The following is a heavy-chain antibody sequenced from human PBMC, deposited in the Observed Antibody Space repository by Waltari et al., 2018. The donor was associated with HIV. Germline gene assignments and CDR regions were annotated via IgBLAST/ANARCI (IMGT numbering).Heavy chain of an antibody. V-gene: IGHV3-23*01. CDR1: ELSFSNYA. Sequence: EVQLLESGGGLVQPGGSLRLSCAASELSFSNYAMNWVRQAPGKGWEWVSAIGGSGDTTYYADTGEGRFTSPRDNSMNTLYLQMNSLRAEDTATYYCAASQSATGGYWGQGTLVTVSS. D-gene: IGHD3-16*01. CDR2: IGGSGDTT. CDR3: AASQSATGGY. J-gene: IGHJ4*02.